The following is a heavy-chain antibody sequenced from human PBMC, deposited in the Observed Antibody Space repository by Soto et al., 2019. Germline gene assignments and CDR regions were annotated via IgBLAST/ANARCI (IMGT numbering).Heavy chain of an antibody. J-gene: IGHJ4*02. D-gene: IGHD3-3*01. CDR2: ISYDGSNK. V-gene: IGHV3-30-3*01. CDR1: GFTFSSYA. CDR3: ARSIEPRENTILVY. Sequence: QVQLVESGGGVVQPGRSLRLSCAASGFTFSSYAMHWVRQSPGKGLEWVAVISYDGSNKYYADSVKGRFTISRDNSKNTLYLQMNSLRAEDTAVYYCARSIEPRENTILVYWGQGTLVTVSS.